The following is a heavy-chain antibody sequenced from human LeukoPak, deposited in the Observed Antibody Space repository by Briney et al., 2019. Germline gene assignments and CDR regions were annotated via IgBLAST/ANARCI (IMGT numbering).Heavy chain of an antibody. Sequence: GGSLRLSCAASGFTFGSYAMHGVRQAPDKGLEWVAFIGYGGGDKYYADFVKGRFTISRDNSKNTLNLQMNSLRPEDTAIYYCAKRDAAGSGNGYYYMDVWGKRTTVTVSS. D-gene: IGHD6-13*01. CDR2: IGYGGGDK. CDR1: GFTFGSYA. J-gene: IGHJ6*03. CDR3: AKRDAAGSGNGYYYMDV. V-gene: IGHV3-30*02.